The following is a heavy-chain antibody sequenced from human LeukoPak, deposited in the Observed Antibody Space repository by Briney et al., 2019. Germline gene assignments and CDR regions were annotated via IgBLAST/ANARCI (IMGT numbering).Heavy chain of an antibody. CDR1: GFTFSNAW. CDR2: IKSKTDGGTT. J-gene: IGHJ4*02. CDR3: TRQEWFGELSSY. V-gene: IGHV3-15*01. D-gene: IGHD3-10*01. Sequence: PGGSLRLSCAVSGFTFSNAWMAWVRQAPGKGLEWVGRIKSKTDGGTTDYAAPVKGRFTISRDDSKNTLYLQMNSLKTEDTAVYYCTRQEWFGELSSYWGQGTLVTVSS.